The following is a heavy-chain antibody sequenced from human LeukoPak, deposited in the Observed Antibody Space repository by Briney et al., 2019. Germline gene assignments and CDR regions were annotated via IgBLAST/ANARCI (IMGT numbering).Heavy chain of an antibody. CDR1: GGSISSYY. Sequence: KPSETLSLTCTVSGGSISSYYWSWIRQPPGKGLEWIGYIYYSGSTNYNPSLKSRVTISVDTSKNQFSLKLSSVTAADTAVYYCARHRGVYSSGWYSDFDYWGQGTLVTVSS. V-gene: IGHV4-59*08. CDR3: ARHRGVYSSGWYSDFDY. J-gene: IGHJ4*02. CDR2: IYYSGST. D-gene: IGHD6-19*01.